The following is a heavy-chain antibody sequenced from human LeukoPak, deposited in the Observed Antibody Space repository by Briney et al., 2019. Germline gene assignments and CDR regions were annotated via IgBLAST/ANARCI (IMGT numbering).Heavy chain of an antibody. Sequence: PSETLSLTCTVSGGSISSYYWSWILQPPGKGLEWLGYIYYSGSTNYNPSLKSRVTISVDTSKNQFSLKLSSVTAADTAVYYCARVYYSSSYDYWYFDLWGRGTLVTVSS. D-gene: IGHD6-13*01. CDR3: ARVYYSSSYDYWYFDL. J-gene: IGHJ2*01. CDR1: GGSISSYY. V-gene: IGHV4-59*01. CDR2: IYYSGST.